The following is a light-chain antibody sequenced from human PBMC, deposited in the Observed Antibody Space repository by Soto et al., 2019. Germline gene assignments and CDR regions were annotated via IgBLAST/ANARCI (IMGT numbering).Light chain of an antibody. J-gene: IGKJ4*01. Sequence: EIVMTQSPATLSVSPGETATLSCRASQSVSSNLAWYQQKPGQATRLVIYGASTRASGIPARFSGSGSGTEFTLTIDSLQSEDFAIYYCQQYSNWPPLTFGGGTKVEIK. CDR1: QSVSSN. V-gene: IGKV3-15*01. CDR2: GAS. CDR3: QQYSNWPPLT.